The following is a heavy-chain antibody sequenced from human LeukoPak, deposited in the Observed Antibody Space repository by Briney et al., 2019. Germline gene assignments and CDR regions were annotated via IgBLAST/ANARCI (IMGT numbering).Heavy chain of an antibody. V-gene: IGHV3-23*01. CDR2: ISGSGGST. J-gene: IGHJ3*02. D-gene: IGHD1-26*01. Sequence: HPGGSLRLSCAASGFTFSSYATNWVRQAPGKGLEWGSAISGSGGSTYYADSVKGRFTISRDKSKNTLYVQMNSLRAEDTAMYYCARAIVGAVLHAFDIWGQGTMITVSS. CDR3: ARAIVGAVLHAFDI. CDR1: GFTFSSYA.